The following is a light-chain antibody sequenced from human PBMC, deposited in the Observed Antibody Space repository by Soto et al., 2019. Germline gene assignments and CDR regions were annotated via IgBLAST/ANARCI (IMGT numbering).Light chain of an antibody. Sequence: DIYVSEPRSGLTTTVGDRVPMTCRSSQGISGCLDWYKQKPGKATELLIYAASSLQSGVTSRLSGSGSGTDFTLTISSLQPQDSAIYYCQQGNSSPLTSGGGGNADIK. CDR2: AAS. J-gene: IGKJ4*01. CDR1: QGISGC. V-gene: IGKV1-12*01. CDR3: QQGNSSPLT.